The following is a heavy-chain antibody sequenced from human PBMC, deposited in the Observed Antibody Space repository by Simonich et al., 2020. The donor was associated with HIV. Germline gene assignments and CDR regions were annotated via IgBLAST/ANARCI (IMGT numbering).Heavy chain of an antibody. CDR1: GGSFSGYY. CDR2: INHSGST. D-gene: IGHD2-2*01. J-gene: IGHJ4*02. CDR3: ARGFYQRLYYFDY. Sequence: QVQLQQWGAGLLKPSETLSLTCAVYGGSFSGYYWSWIRQPPGKGLEWIGEINHSGSTNYNPSLKGRVTISVETSKNQFSLKLSSVTAADTAVYYCARGFYQRLYYFDYWGQGTLVTVSS. V-gene: IGHV4-34*01.